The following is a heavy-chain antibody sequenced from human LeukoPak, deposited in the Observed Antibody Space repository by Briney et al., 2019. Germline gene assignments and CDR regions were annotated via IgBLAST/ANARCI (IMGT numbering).Heavy chain of an antibody. CDR1: GGSFSGYS. CDR2: INQRRNT. D-gene: IGHD6-13*01. CDR3: AAAGPLTGYYYYYGMDV. Sequence: PSETLSLTCVVYGGSFSGYSWSWIRQPPGKGLEWIGEINQRRNTNYNPSLKSRVTMSVDTSKNQFSLKLSSVTAADTAVYYCAAAGPLTGYYYYYGMDVWGQGTTVTVSS. V-gene: IGHV4-34*01. J-gene: IGHJ6*02.